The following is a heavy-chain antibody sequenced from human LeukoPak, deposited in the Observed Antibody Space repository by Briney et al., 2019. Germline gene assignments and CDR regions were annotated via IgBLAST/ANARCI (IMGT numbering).Heavy chain of an antibody. CDR3: ARGGGATRIDY. Sequence: PSETLSLTCSVYGDSIRSGTYYWSWIRQPAGKGLEWIGRIYTSGSTSYNPALKSRVTISVDTSKNQFSLKLTSVTAADTAVYYCARGGGATRIDYWGQGTLVTVSS. J-gene: IGHJ4*02. CDR2: IYTSGST. V-gene: IGHV4-61*02. CDR1: GDSIRSGTYY. D-gene: IGHD3-10*01.